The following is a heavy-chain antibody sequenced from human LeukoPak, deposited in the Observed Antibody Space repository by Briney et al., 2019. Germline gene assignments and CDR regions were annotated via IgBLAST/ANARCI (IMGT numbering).Heavy chain of an antibody. J-gene: IGHJ4*02. CDR2: IYDSGST. V-gene: IGHV4-39*01. CDR3: ASSTALRIAAVNY. D-gene: IGHD6-13*01. Sequence: SETLSLTCTVSGGSSNSSSYYWGWIRQPPGKGLEWIGSIYDSGSTYYNPSLKSRVTISVDTSKNQFSLQLSSVTAADTAVYYCASSTALRIAAVNYWGQGTLVTVSS. CDR1: GGSSNSSSYY.